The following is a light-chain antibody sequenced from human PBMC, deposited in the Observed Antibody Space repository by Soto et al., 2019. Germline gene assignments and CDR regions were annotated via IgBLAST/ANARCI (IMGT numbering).Light chain of an antibody. Sequence: DIQMTQSPSTLSASVGDRVTITCRASQSISTWLAWYQQKPGKAPNLLIYKASTLESGVPSRFSGSGSGTEFTLTIDSLQPDDFATYYCQQYGTYSTFGQGTKVEIE. CDR3: QQYGTYST. CDR2: KAS. J-gene: IGKJ1*01. V-gene: IGKV1-5*03. CDR1: QSISTW.